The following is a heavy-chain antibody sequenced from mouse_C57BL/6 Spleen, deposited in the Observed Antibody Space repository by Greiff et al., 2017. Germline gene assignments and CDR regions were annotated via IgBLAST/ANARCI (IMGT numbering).Heavy chain of an antibody. CDR3: ARLGYYGAMDY. D-gene: IGHD1-2*01. Sequence: VQLQQPGAELVRPGSSVKLSCKASGYTFTSYWMHWVKQRPIQGLEWIGNIDPSDSETHYNQKFKDKATLTVDKSSSTAYMQLSSLTSEDSAVYYCARLGYYGAMDYWGQGISVTVSS. CDR2: IDPSDSET. J-gene: IGHJ4*01. CDR1: GYTFTSYW. V-gene: IGHV1-52*01.